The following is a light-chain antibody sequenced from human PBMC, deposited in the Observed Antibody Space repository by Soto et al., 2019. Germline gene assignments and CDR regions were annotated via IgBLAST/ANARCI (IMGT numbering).Light chain of an antibody. CDR3: QQYYSTPLT. CDR1: QSVLYSSDNKNY. Sequence: DIVMTQSPDSLAVSLGERATINCKSSQSVLYSSDNKNYLLWYQQKPGQPPKKLIYWASTRESGVPDRFSGSGSGTDFTLTISSLQAEDVAVYYCQQYYSTPLTFGQGTKVEIK. V-gene: IGKV4-1*01. J-gene: IGKJ1*01. CDR2: WAS.